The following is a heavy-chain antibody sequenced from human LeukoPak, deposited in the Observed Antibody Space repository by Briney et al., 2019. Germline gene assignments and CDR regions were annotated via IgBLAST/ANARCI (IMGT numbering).Heavy chain of an antibody. J-gene: IGHJ4*02. CDR2: ISGSGGSI. CDR1: GFTFSSYT. CDR3: AKDYPLDY. V-gene: IGHV3-23*01. Sequence: GGSLRLSCAASGFTFSSYTMHWVRQAPGKGLEWVSAISGSGGSIYYADSVKGRFTISRDNSKNTVYLQMNTLRAEDTAVYYCAKDYPLDYWGQGALVTVSS.